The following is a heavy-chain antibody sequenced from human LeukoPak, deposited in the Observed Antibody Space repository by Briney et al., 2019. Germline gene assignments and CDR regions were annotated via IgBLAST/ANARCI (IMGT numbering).Heavy chain of an antibody. J-gene: IGHJ6*02. CDR2: ISAYNGNT. V-gene: IGHV1-18*01. D-gene: IGHD2-2*01. CDR1: GYTFTSYG. Sequence: ASVKVSCKASGYTFTSYGISWVRQAPGQGLEWMGWISAYNGNTNYAQKLQGRVTMTTDTSTSTAYMELRSLRSDDTAVYYCARAGYCSSTSCVVKDGYYYYGMDVWAKGPQSPSP. CDR3: ARAGYCSSTSCVVKDGYYYYGMDV.